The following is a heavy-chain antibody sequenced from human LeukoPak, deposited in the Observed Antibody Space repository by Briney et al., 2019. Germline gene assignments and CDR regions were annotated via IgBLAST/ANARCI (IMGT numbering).Heavy chain of an antibody. J-gene: IGHJ6*02. Sequence: SETLSPTCTVSGGSISSGGYYWSWIRQHPGKGLEWIGYIYYSGSTYYNPSLKSRVTISVDTSKNQFSLKLSSVTAADTAVYYCARDLTQNGMDVWGQGTTVTVSS. CDR2: IYYSGST. V-gene: IGHV4-31*03. CDR1: GGSISSGGYY. CDR3: ARDLTQNGMDV.